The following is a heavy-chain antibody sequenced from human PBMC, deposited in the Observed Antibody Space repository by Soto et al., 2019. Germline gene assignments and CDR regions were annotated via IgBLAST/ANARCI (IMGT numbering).Heavy chain of an antibody. CDR2: IRGRRLNA. CDR3: ASPLHDPSGSHPLTLYYFQF. V-gene: IGHV3-23*01. CDR1: GHTISRSA. D-gene: IGHD3-22*01. J-gene: IGHJ4*02. Sequence: GGGVRLSCTTAGHTISRSALMWVRQAPGKRLEWVSAIRGRRLNAYSADSVKGRCSISRDNSKSPLLLQMNRLRAEDTAVYSCASPLHDPSGSHPLTLYYFQFWGQGTVVTVSS.